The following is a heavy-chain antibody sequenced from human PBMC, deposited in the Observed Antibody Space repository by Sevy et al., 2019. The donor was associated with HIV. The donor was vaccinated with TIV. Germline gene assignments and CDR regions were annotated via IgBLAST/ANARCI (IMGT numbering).Heavy chain of an antibody. J-gene: IGHJ6*02. CDR1: GYTFNNYD. V-gene: IGHV1-18*01. CDR3: ARGLGGYYDFWSGDLDYYYAMDV. CDR2: ISINNSQA. D-gene: IGHD3-3*01. Sequence: ASVKVSCKASGYTFNNYDLTWVRQAPGQGPEWMGWISINNSQANYAQKLQGRVTMTTDTSTRTAYMELRSLRSDDTAEYYCARGLGGYYDFWSGDLDYYYAMDVWGQGTTVTVSS.